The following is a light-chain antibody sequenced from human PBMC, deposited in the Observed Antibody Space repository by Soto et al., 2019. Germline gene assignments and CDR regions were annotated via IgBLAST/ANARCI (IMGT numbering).Light chain of an antibody. V-gene: IGLV1-40*01. CDR1: SSNIGAGYD. CDR2: GNS. Sequence: QSVLTQPPSVSGAPGQRVTISCTGGSSNIGAGYDVHWYQQLPGTAPKLLIYGNSNRPSGVPDRFSGSKSGTSASLAITGLQAEDEAYYYCQSYDRSLSVVFGGGTKLTVL. CDR3: QSYDRSLSVV. J-gene: IGLJ2*01.